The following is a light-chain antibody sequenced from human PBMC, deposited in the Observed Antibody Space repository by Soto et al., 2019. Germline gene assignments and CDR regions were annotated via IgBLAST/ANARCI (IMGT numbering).Light chain of an antibody. V-gene: IGKV3-15*01. J-gene: IGKJ4*01. Sequence: EIVMTQSPATLSVSPGERATLSCRASQSVSSNLAWYQQKPGQAPRLLIYGASTRATGIPARFSGSGSGTEFTLTISSLQYEDFAVYYCQKYNNWQLTFGGGTKVEIK. CDR3: QKYNNWQLT. CDR2: GAS. CDR1: QSVSSN.